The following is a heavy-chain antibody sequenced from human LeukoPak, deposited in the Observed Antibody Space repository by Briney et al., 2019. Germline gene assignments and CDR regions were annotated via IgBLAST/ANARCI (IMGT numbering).Heavy chain of an antibody. J-gene: IGHJ4*02. V-gene: IGHV4-34*01. D-gene: IGHD3-16*02. CDR3: ARRGYDYVWGSYRYPYYFDY. CDR1: GGSISSYY. Sequence: PSETLSLTCTVSGGSISSYYWSWIRQPPGKGLEWIGEVNHSGSTNYNPSLKSRVTISVDTSKNQFSLKLSSVTAADTAVYYCARRGYDYVWGSYRYPYYFDYWGQGTLVTVSS. CDR2: VNHSGST.